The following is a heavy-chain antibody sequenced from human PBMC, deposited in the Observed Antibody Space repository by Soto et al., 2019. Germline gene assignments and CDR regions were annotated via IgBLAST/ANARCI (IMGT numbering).Heavy chain of an antibody. Sequence: SETLSLTCTVSGGSISSYYWSWIRQPPGKGLEWIGYIYYSGSTNYNPSLKSRVTISVDTSKNQFSLKLSSVTAADTAVYYCARGGYGIVGAPTLGYYYGMDVWGQGTTVTVSS. CDR3: ARGGYGIVGAPTLGYYYGMDV. D-gene: IGHD1-26*01. CDR1: GGSISSYY. CDR2: IYYSGST. V-gene: IGHV4-59*01. J-gene: IGHJ6*02.